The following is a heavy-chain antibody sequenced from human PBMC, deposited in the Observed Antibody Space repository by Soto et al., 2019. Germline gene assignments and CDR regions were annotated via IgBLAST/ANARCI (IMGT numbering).Heavy chain of an antibody. Sequence: QVQLQESGPGLVKPSGTLSLTCAVSGGSISSDYWWTWVRQPPGKGLEWIAEMYHSGSTNYNPSLKSRVTISVDKSKNQISLKLSSVTAADTAVYYCARVLSSGWSRFHYWGQGTLVTVSS. CDR1: GGSISSDYW. CDR3: ARVLSSGWSRFHY. V-gene: IGHV4-4*02. CDR2: MYHSGST. J-gene: IGHJ4*02. D-gene: IGHD6-19*01.